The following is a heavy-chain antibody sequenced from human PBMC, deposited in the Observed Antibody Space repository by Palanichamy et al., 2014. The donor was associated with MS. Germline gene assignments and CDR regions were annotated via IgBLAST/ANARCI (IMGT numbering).Heavy chain of an antibody. CDR2: ITRGGDT. Sequence: EVRLVESGGDLVPVGGSLRLSCAASGFTFSNFAMTWARQAPGKGLEWVSSITRGGDTYYADSVKGRFAISRDNPKNTLFLQISGLTAEDTALYYCAKDLGYTNSLRLGLDDWGQGTTVTVSS. J-gene: IGHJ6*02. CDR1: GFTFSNFA. CDR3: AKDLGYTNSLRLGLDD. V-gene: IGHV3-23*04. D-gene: IGHD5-18*01.